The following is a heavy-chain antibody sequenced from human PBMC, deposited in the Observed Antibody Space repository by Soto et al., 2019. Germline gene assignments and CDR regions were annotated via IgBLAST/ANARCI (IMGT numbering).Heavy chain of an antibody. J-gene: IGHJ4*02. V-gene: IGHV4-31*03. CDR2: IYYSGST. Sequence: QVQLQESGPGLVKPSQTLSLTCTVSGGSISSGGYYWSWIRQHPGKGLAWIGYIYYSGSTYYNPSLKSRVTIAVGPSKHQFPLKLSSVTAADTAVYYCARFDGPRPYSSGWYGAIGRYYFDYWGQGTLVTVSS. CDR3: ARFDGPRPYSSGWYGAIGRYYFDY. CDR1: GGSISSGGYY. D-gene: IGHD6-19*01.